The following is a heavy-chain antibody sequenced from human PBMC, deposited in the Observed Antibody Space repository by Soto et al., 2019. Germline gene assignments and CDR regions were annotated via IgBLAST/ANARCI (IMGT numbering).Heavy chain of an antibody. V-gene: IGHV4-39*01. D-gene: IGHD3-16*01. CDR2: IYYSGST. J-gene: IGHJ4*02. Sequence: QLQLQESGPGLVKPSETLSLTCTVSRGSISSGTNYWAWIRQPPGKGLEWIANIYYSGSTFYNPSRKSRVTISLDTSKNQFSLKLRSVTAADTAVYYCARHEGGWYFDSWGQGTLVTVSS. CDR3: ARHEGGWYFDS. CDR1: RGSISSGTNY.